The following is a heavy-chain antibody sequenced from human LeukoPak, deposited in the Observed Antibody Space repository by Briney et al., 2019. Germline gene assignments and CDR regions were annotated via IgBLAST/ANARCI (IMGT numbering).Heavy chain of an antibody. CDR3: ARDLGSSWYSNAFDI. CDR1: GGTFSSYA. V-gene: IGHV1-69*13. CDR2: IIPIFGTA. J-gene: IGHJ3*02. D-gene: IGHD6-13*01. Sequence: GASVKVSCKASGGTFSSYAISWVRQAPGQGLEWMGGIIPIFGTANYAPKFQGRVTITADESTSTAYMELSSLRPEDTAVYYCARDLGSSWYSNAFDIWGQGTMVTVSS.